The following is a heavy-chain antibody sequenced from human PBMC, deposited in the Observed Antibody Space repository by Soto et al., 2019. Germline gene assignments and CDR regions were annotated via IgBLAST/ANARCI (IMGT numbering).Heavy chain of an antibody. D-gene: IGHD4-4*01. V-gene: IGHV3-30*18. CDR1: GFTFSSFG. CDR3: AKQYSNYLSWFDP. CDR2: ISYDGSNK. J-gene: IGHJ5*02. Sequence: QVQLVESGGGVVQPGRSLRLSCAASGFTFSSFGMHWVRQAPGKGLEGVAVISYDGSNKYYADSVKGRFTISRDNSKNTLYLQMNSLRAEDTAVYYCAKQYSNYLSWFDPWGQGTLVTVSS.